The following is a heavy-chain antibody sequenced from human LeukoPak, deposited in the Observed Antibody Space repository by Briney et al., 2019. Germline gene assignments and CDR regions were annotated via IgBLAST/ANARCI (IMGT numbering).Heavy chain of an antibody. V-gene: IGHV6-1*01. CDR3: TRDPSYSTQWTKNCFDV. Sequence: SQTLSLTCAISVDSVSSNSGTWNWIRQPPPRGLDWLGRTYYRSSWRQDYKLALKGRITINVDTSKNQFSLQLSSVTPEDSAIYYCTRDPSYSTQWTKNCFDVWGQGTMVTVSS. J-gene: IGHJ3*01. CDR1: VDSVSSNSGT. D-gene: IGHD4-11*01. CDR2: TYYRSSWRQ.